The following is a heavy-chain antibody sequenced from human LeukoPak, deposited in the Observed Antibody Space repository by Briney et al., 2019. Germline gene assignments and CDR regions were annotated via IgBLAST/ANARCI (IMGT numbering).Heavy chain of an antibody. CDR3: ARDTTVTTNDAFDI. Sequence: PSETLSLTCTVSGGSISSYYWSWIRQPPGKGLEWIGYIYYSGSTYYNPSLKSRVTISVDTSKNQFSLKLSSVTAADTAVYYCARDTTVTTNDAFDIWGQGTMVTVSS. J-gene: IGHJ3*02. CDR2: IYYSGST. V-gene: IGHV4-59*12. D-gene: IGHD4-17*01. CDR1: GGSISSYY.